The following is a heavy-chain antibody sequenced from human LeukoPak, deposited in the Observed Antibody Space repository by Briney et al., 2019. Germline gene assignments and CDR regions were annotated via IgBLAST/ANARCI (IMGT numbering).Heavy chain of an antibody. CDR2: IQYDGSNK. V-gene: IGHV3-30*02. Sequence: GGSLRLSCAASGFTFSSYGMHWVRQAPGKGLEWVAFIQYDGSNKYYADSVKGRFTISRDNAKNSLYLQMNSLRAEDTALYYCARDGSPDYYGSGSYNYWGQGTLVSVSS. CDR3: ARDGSPDYYGSGSYNY. J-gene: IGHJ4*02. D-gene: IGHD3-10*01. CDR1: GFTFSSYG.